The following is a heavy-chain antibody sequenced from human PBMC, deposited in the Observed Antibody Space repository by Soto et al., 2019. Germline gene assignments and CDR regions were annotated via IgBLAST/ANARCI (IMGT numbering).Heavy chain of an antibody. Sequence: GGSLRLSCVSSVFTFSSFEMNCVRHSPGKGLEWISYISSGGKTTYYADSVKGRFTISRDNAKNSLYLQMSSLRAEDAAVYYCARNYIIYYDGSRAHYSLGRGTLVNLSS. CDR1: VFTFSSFE. CDR2: ISSGGKTT. D-gene: IGHD3-22*01. V-gene: IGHV3-48*03. CDR3: ARNYIIYYDGSRAHYS. J-gene: IGHJ5*02.